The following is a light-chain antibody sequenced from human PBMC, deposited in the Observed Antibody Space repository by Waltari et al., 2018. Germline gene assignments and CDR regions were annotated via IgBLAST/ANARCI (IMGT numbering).Light chain of an antibody. V-gene: IGLV4-69*01. CDR3: QTWGTDTVV. Sequence: QLVLTQSPSASASLGASVKLTCTLSSGHSSYAIAWLQQQPEKGPRYLMKVSSDGSHSRGDVSPDRFSGSSSGTERYLAISRRQYEDEADYYCQTWGTDTVVVGGGTKLTVL. CDR2: VSSDGSH. CDR1: SGHSSYA. J-gene: IGLJ2*01.